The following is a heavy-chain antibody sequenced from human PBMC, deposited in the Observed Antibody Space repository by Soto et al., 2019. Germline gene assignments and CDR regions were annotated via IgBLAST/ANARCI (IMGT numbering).Heavy chain of an antibody. Sequence: EVQLLESGGGLVQPGGSLRLSCAASGFTFSSYAMSWVRQAPGQGLEWVSAMSGSGGSTYYADSVKGRFTISRDNSKNTLYLQMNSLRAEDTAVYYCAKDRAPYRNSHFDYWGQGTLVTVSS. D-gene: IGHD4-4*01. CDR2: MSGSGGST. CDR1: GFTFSSYA. CDR3: AKDRAPYRNSHFDY. J-gene: IGHJ4*02. V-gene: IGHV3-23*01.